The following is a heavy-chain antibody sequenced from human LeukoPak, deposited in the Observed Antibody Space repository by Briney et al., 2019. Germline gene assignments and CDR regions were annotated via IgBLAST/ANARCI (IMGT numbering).Heavy chain of an antibody. D-gene: IGHD4-17*01. V-gene: IGHV4-61*02. Sequence: SETLSLTCTVSGGSISSATYYWNWIRQPAGKGLEWIGRIYTSGSTNYNPSLKSRVTISVDTSKNQFSLKLSSVTAADTAVYYCARGPTTVTRAFDYWGQGTLVTVSS. CDR2: IYTSGST. CDR3: ARGPTTVTRAFDY. J-gene: IGHJ4*02. CDR1: GGSISSATYY.